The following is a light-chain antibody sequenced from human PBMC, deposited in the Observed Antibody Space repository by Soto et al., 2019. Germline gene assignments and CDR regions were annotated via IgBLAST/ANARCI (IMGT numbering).Light chain of an antibody. V-gene: IGKV1-5*01. CDR3: QQYADYTLT. Sequence: DIQMTQSPSTLSASVGDRVTITCRASQSIKNWLAWYQQKPGTAPKFLIYDASTLESGVPSRFSGSGSGTEFTLTTSSLQADDFATYFCQQYADYTLTFGQGTKVDIX. CDR2: DAS. J-gene: IGKJ4*01. CDR1: QSIKNW.